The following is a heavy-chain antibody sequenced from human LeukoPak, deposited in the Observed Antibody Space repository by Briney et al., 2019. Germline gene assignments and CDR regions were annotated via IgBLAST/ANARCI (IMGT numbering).Heavy chain of an antibody. J-gene: IGHJ4*02. CDR1: GDSITSTPYY. Sequence: TSETLSLTCTVSGDSITSTPYYWGWIRQSPGKGLEWIGIIYYSGSTYYNPSLKSRVTMSVDTSKNQFSLKLNSVTAADTAVYFCARHLNSGGNLPLVYWGQGTLVTVSS. V-gene: IGHV4-39*01. CDR2: IYYSGST. CDR3: ARHLNSGGNLPLVY. D-gene: IGHD4-23*01.